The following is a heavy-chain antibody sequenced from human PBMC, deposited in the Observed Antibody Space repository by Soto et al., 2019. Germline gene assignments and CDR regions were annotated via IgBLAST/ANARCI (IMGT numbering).Heavy chain of an antibody. D-gene: IGHD2-21*02. J-gene: IGHJ4*02. CDR2: INHSGST. V-gene: IGHV4-34*01. Sequence: SETLSLTCAVYGGSFSGYYWSWIRQPPGKGLEWIGEINHSGSTNYNPSLKSRVTISVDTSKNQFSLKLSSVTAADTAVYYCARGLFYCPHEPRRPHYYFEYWGQGTLVTVSS. CDR1: GGSFSGYY. CDR3: ARGLFYCPHEPRRPHYYFEY.